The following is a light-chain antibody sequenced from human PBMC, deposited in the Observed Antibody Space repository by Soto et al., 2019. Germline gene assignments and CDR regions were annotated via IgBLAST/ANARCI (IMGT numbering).Light chain of an antibody. CDR1: SXDVGGYNY. Sequence: QSALTQPRSASGSPGQSVTISCTGTSXDVGGYNYVSWYQQHPGKAPKLMIYEVSKRPSGVPDRFSGSKSGNTASLTVSGLQAEDEADYYCSSYAGSNNYVFGTGTKVTLL. V-gene: IGLV2-8*01. CDR3: SSYAGSNNYV. CDR2: EVS. J-gene: IGLJ1*01.